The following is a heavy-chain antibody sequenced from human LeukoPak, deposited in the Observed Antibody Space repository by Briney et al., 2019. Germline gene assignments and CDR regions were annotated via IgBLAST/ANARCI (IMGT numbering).Heavy chain of an antibody. CDR1: GFTFSGYA. J-gene: IGHJ4*02. CDR2: ISGSGGST. V-gene: IGHV3-23*01. Sequence: GGSLRLSCAASGFTFSGYAMSCVPEAPGKGLEWVSAISGSGGSTYYADSVKGRFTISRDNSKTTMYLQMNSLRAEDTAVYYCAKFRGVVTAIHPFDYWGQGTLVTVSS. D-gene: IGHD2-21*02. CDR3: AKFRGVVTAIHPFDY.